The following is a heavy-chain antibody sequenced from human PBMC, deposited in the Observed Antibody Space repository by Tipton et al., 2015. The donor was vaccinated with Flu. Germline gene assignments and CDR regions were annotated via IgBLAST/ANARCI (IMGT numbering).Heavy chain of an antibody. V-gene: IGHV4-61*02. D-gene: IGHD3-22*01. CDR1: GGSISSGSYY. CDR3: ARDPSRYYYDSSGMDV. J-gene: IGHJ6*02. Sequence: TLSLTCTVSGGSISSGSYYWSWIRQPAGKGLEWIGRIYTSGSTNYNPSLKSRVTISVDTSKNQFSLKLSSVTAADTAVCYCARDPSRYYYDSSGMDVWGQGTTVTVSS. CDR2: IYTSGST.